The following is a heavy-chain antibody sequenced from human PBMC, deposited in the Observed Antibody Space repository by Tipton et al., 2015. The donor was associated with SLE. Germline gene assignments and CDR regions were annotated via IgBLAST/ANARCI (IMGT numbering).Heavy chain of an antibody. J-gene: IGHJ3*02. CDR3: ARAPKLMVRGVSDAFDI. CDR1: GGSISSGGYS. D-gene: IGHD3-10*01. Sequence: TLSLTCTVSGGSISSGGYSWSWIRQPPGKGLEWIGYIYYSGSTNYNPSLKSRVTISVDTSKNQFSLKLSSVTAADTAVYYCARAPKLMVRGVSDAFDIWGQGTMVTVSS. V-gene: IGHV4-61*08. CDR2: IYYSGST.